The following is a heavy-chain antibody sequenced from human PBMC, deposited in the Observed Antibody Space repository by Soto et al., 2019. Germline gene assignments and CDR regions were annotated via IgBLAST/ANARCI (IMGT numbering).Heavy chain of an antibody. J-gene: IGHJ4*02. CDR3: TKSRGAAADTMYFDS. Sequence: PGGSLRLSCAASGFTFDSYAMSWVRQAPGKGLEWVSYISASAGTTYYADSVKGRFTISRDNSKNTLYLQMSSLRAEDTALYYCTKSRGAAADTMYFDSWGRGTLVTVSS. CDR1: GFTFDSYA. V-gene: IGHV3-23*01. D-gene: IGHD6-13*01. CDR2: ISASAGTT.